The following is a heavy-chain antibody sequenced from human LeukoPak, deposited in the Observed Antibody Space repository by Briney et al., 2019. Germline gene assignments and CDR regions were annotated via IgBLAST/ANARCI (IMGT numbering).Heavy chain of an antibody. J-gene: IGHJ6*03. CDR1: GGSFSGYY. CDR3: ARLHYYDSSGYYKHYYYYMDV. V-gene: IGHV4-34*01. CDR2: INHSEST. Sequence: SETLSLTCAVYGGSFSGYYWSWIRQPPGKGLEWIGEINHSESTNYNPSLKSRVTISVDTSKNQFSLKLSSVTAADTAVYYCARLHYYDSSGYYKHYYYYMDVWGKGTTVTVSS. D-gene: IGHD3-22*01.